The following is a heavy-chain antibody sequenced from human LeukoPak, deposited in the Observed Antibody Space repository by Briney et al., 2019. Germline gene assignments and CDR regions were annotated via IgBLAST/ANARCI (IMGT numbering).Heavy chain of an antibody. CDR1: GDSISSYY. J-gene: IGHJ4*02. V-gene: IGHV4-59*01. CDR2: IYYSGST. D-gene: IGHD6-13*01. Sequence: SETLSLTCTVSGDSISSYYWSWIRQPPGKGLEWIGYIYYSGSTNYNPSLKSRVTISVDTSKNQFSLKLCSVTAADTAVYYCARARYSSSWACDYWGQGTLVTVSS. CDR3: ARARYSSSWACDY.